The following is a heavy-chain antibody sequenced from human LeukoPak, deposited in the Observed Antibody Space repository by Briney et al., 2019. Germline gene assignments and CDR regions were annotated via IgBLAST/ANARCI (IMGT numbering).Heavy chain of an antibody. J-gene: IGHJ4*02. CDR3: TRATMIVVDHAAY. CDR2: IRSKAYGGTT. CDR1: GFTFGDYA. D-gene: IGHD3-22*01. V-gene: IGHV3-49*03. Sequence: GGSLRFSGTASGFTFGDYAMSWFRQAPGKGLEWVGFIRSKAYGGTTEYAASVKGRFTISRDDSKSIAYLQMNSLKTEDTAMYYCTRATMIVVDHAAYWGQGTLVTVSS.